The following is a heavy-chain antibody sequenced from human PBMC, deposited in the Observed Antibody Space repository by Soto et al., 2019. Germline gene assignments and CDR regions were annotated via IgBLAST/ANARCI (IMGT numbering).Heavy chain of an antibody. J-gene: IGHJ4*02. V-gene: IGHV4-34*01. CDR3: ARSTVTGFDY. Sequence: SETLSLTCAVYGGSFSGYYWSWIRQPPGKGLEWIGEINHSGSTNYNPSLKSRVTISVDTSKNQFSLKLSSVTAADTAVYYCARSTVTGFDYWGQGTLVTVS. CDR1: GGSFSGYY. D-gene: IGHD4-17*01. CDR2: INHSGST.